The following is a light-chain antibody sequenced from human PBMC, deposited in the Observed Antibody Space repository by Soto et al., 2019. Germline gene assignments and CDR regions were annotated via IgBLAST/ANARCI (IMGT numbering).Light chain of an antibody. Sequence: EIVMTQSPATLSVSPGERSTLSCRSSQSVNSNLAWYQQKPGQAPRLLIYGASTRASDTPARFSGSGSVTEFALTISSLQSEDFAVYYCQQYNNWPITFGQGTRLEIK. CDR3: QQYNNWPIT. J-gene: IGKJ5*01. CDR1: QSVNSN. CDR2: GAS. V-gene: IGKV3D-15*01.